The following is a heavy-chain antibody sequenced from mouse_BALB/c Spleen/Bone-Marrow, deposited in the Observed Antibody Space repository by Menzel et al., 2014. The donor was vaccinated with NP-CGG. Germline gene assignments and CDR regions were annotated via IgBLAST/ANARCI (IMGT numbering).Heavy chain of an antibody. CDR2: ITPSNGDT. J-gene: IGHJ3*01. CDR1: GYTFTSYY. CDR3: SREGAY. V-gene: IGHV1S81*02. Sequence: VKLQESGAELVKPGASVKLSCKASGYTFTSYYMYWVKQRPGQGLVWIGEITPSNGDTNFNEKFKSKATLTVDKSSSTAYMQLSSLTSEDSAVYYCSREGAYWGQGTLVTVSA.